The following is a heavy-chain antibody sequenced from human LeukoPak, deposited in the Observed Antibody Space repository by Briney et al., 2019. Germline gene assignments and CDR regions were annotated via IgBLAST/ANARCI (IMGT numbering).Heavy chain of an antibody. D-gene: IGHD3-16*01. J-gene: IGHJ4*02. CDR3: ASDVGDPQY. Sequence: GGSLRLSCAASGFTVSYNYMSWVRQAPGKGLEWVSVIFGGGSTYYADSVKGRFTISRDNSKSTLYLQMNSLRVEDTAVYYCASDVGDPQYWGQGTLVTVSS. CDR2: IFGGGST. V-gene: IGHV3-66*01. CDR1: GFTVSYNY.